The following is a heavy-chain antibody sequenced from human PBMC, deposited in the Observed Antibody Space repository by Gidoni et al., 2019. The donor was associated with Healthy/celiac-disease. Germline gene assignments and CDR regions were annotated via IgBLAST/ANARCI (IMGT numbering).Heavy chain of an antibody. CDR2: IYYSGST. V-gene: IGHV4-39*01. Sequence: QLQLQESGPGLVKPSETLSLTCTVSGGSISSSSYYWGWIRQPPGKGLVWIGSIYYSGSTYYNPSLKSRVTISVDTSKNQFSLKLSSVTAADTAVYYCARLPTVDIVVVPAAPDYWGQGTLVTVSS. CDR3: ARLPTVDIVVVPAAPDY. J-gene: IGHJ4*02. D-gene: IGHD2-2*03. CDR1: GGSISSSSYY.